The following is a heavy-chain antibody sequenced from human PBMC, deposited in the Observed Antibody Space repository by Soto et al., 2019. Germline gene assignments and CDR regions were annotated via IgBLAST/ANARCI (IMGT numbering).Heavy chain of an antibody. J-gene: IGHJ6*03. CDR2: ISGSSSYI. Sequence: EVQLVESGGGLVKPGGSLRLSCAASGFSFTDYSMNWVRQAPGKGLEWVSSISGSSSYIYYADSLKGRFTVSRDNAERSLFLQMNSLGAEDTAVYYCARDGAYCSGTGCRDYYHYMDVWGKGTTVTDSS. D-gene: IGHD2-2*01. CDR1: GFSFTDYS. CDR3: ARDGAYCSGTGCRDYYHYMDV. V-gene: IGHV3-21*01.